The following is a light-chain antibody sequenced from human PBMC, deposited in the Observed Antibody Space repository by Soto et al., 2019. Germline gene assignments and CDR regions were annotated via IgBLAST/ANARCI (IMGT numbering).Light chain of an antibody. V-gene: IGKV1-33*01. CDR2: DAS. CDR3: QQSGLLPYT. CDR1: QAISKS. J-gene: IGKJ2*01. Sequence: DIQMTQSPSSLSASVGDRVTITCQAGQAISKSLPWYQQKPGKAPKLLIYDASTLETGVPSRFSGRGSGPHFSLIISRLQPEDFATDICQQSGLLPYTFGQGTKVEMK.